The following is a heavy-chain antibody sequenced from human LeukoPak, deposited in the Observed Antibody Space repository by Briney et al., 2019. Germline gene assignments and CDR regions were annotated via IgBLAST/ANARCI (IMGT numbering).Heavy chain of an antibody. CDR1: GCTLSGYW. V-gene: IGHV3-7*01. J-gene: IGHJ4*02. CDR3: ARWANSIDY. D-gene: IGHD5-18*01. CDR2: IKQNGSAT. Sequence: GWALTLSCAASGCTLSGYWIRWVGPAPARGREWVANIKQNGSATFYADSVRDRFTMSRDNAKNSQYLQMNSLRVEDTAVYYCARWANSIDYWGQGALVTVSS.